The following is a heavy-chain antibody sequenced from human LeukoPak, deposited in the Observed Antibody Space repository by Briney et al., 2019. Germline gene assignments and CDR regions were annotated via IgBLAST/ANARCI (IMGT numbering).Heavy chain of an antibody. J-gene: IGHJ5*02. CDR1: GYTFTGYY. CDR3: ARVGGSSWYENWFDP. CDR2: INPNSGGT. D-gene: IGHD6-13*01. Sequence: GASVKVSCKASGYTFTGYYMHWVRQAPGQGLEWMGRINPNSGGTNYAQKFQGRVTMTRATSISTAYMELSRLRSDDTAVYYCARVGGSSWYENWFDPWGQGTLVTVSS. V-gene: IGHV1-2*06.